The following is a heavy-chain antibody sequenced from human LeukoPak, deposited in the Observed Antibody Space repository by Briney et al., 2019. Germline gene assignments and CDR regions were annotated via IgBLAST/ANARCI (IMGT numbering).Heavy chain of an antibody. J-gene: IGHJ4*02. CDR2: IIPIFGTA. V-gene: IGHV1-69*05. CDR3: ARANGVYNYGFDY. Sequence: SVKVSCKASGGTFSSYAISWVRQAPGQGLEWMGRIIPIFGTANYAQKFQGRVTITTYESTSTAYMELSSLRSEDTAVYYCARANGVYNYGFDYWGQGTLVTVSS. CDR1: GGTFSSYA. D-gene: IGHD5-18*01.